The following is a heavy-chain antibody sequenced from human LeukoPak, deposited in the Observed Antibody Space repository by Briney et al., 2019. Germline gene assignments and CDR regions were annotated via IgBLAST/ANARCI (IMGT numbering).Heavy chain of an antibody. V-gene: IGHV3-7*01. CDR3: ARDSRIVGATGGSDY. J-gene: IGHJ4*02. Sequence: PGGSLRLSCAASGFTFSIYWMSWVRQTPGKGLEWVANIKQDGSEKNYVDSVKGRFTISRDNAKNSLYLQMNSLRVEDTAVYYCARDSRIVGATGGSDYWGQGTLVTVSS. CDR1: GFTFSIYW. D-gene: IGHD1-26*01. CDR2: IKQDGSEK.